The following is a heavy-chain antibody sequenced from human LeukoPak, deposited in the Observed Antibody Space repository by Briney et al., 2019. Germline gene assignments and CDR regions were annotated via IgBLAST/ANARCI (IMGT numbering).Heavy chain of an antibody. J-gene: IGHJ4*02. CDR1: EFTVSSNY. Sequence: PGGSLRHSCTPSEFTVSSNYLNWVRQAPGKGLEWVSVIYADDSTYYADSVKGRFTISRDNSQNTLYLQMNSLRAEDTAVYYCARGIYGSGSYLDYWGQGTLVTVSS. D-gene: IGHD3-10*01. CDR2: IYADDST. V-gene: IGHV3-53*01. CDR3: ARGIYGSGSYLDY.